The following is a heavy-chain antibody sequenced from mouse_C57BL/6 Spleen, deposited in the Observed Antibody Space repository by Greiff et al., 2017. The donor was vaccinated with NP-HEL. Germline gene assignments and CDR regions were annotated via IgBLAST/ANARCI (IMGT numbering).Heavy chain of an antibody. CDR1: GYAFSSSW. V-gene: IGHV1-82*01. J-gene: IGHJ2*01. CDR2: IYPGDGNT. CDR3: GREEEAH. Sequence: VQLQQSGPELVKPGASVKISCKASGYAFSSSWMNWVKQRPGKGLEWIGRIYPGDGNTNYNGKFKGKATLTADKSSSTAYMQLSSLTSEDSAVYGCGREEEAHWGQGTTLTVSS.